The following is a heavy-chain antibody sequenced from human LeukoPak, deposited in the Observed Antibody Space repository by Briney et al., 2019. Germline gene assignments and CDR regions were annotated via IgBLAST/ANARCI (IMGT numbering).Heavy chain of an antibody. V-gene: IGHV4-34*01. D-gene: IGHD3-10*01. CDR1: GGSFSGYY. CDR3: ARATAEWFRDDWNHGLGNWFDP. J-gene: IGHJ5*02. Sequence: SETLSLTCAVYGGSFSGYYWSWIRQPPGKGLQWIGEINHSGSTNYNPSLKSRVTISVDTSENQFALKLTPVTAADTAVYYCARATAEWFRDDWNHGLGNWFDPWGQRTLVTVSS. CDR2: INHSGST.